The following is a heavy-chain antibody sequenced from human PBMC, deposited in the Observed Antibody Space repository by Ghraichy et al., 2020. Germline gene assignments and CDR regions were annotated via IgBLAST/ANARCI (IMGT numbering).Heavy chain of an antibody. V-gene: IGHV3-23*01. CDR1: GFTFSSHA. CDR3: AKRKDC. J-gene: IGHJ4*02. CDR2: ITGPGSST. Sequence: LSLSCAASGFTFSSHAMTWVRQAPGKGLEWVSTITGPGSSTYYADSVKGRFTISRDNSKNTLYLEMNSLRAKDTAVYYCAKRKDCWGQGTLVTVSS.